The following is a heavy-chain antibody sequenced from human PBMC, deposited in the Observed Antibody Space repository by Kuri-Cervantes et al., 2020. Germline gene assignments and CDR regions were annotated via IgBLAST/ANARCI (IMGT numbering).Heavy chain of an antibody. CDR3: ARGGSGSYQYYFDY. CDR1: GNTFTSYY. D-gene: IGHD1-26*01. Sequence: ASVKVSCKAPGNTFTSYYMHWVRQVPGQGLEWMEIINPSGDSAKYAQKFQGRVTMTRDTSTSTLYMELNSLNSEDTAVYFCARGGSGSYQYYFDYWGQGTLVTVSS. V-gene: IGHV1-46*01. J-gene: IGHJ4*02. CDR2: INPSGDSA.